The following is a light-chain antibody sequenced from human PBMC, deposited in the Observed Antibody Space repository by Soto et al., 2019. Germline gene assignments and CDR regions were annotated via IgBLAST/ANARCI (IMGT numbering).Light chain of an antibody. CDR3: QQGFSAPPWT. Sequence: DIQMTQSPSSLSASVGDRVTITCRSSQSINNYLNWYQQRPGKAPKVIIYDASTLQSGVPSRFSGSGSGTDFTLTISSLQPEDFATYYCQQGFSAPPWTFGQGTKAEI. CDR2: DAS. J-gene: IGKJ1*01. CDR1: QSINNY. V-gene: IGKV1-39*01.